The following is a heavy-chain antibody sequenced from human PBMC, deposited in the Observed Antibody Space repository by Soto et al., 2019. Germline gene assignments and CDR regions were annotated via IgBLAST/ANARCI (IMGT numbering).Heavy chain of an antibody. J-gene: IGHJ4*02. CDR2: IYYSGST. D-gene: IGHD6-19*01. V-gene: IGHV4-59*08. Sequence: PSETLSLTCTVSGGSISSYYWSWIRQPPGKGLEWIGYIYYSGSTNYNPSLKSRVTISVDTSKNQFSLKLSSVTAADTAVYYCARLTSPNSSGDLDYWGQGTLVTVSS. CDR1: GGSISSYY. CDR3: ARLTSPNSSGDLDY.